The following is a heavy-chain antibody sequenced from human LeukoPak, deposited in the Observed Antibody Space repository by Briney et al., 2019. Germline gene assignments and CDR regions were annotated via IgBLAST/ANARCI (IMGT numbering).Heavy chain of an antibody. J-gene: IGHJ6*02. CDR1: GGTFSSYA. D-gene: IGHD2-15*01. CDR2: IIPIFGIA. Sequence: SVKVSFKASGGTFSSYAISWVRQAPGQGLEWMGRIIPIFGIANYAQKFQGRVTITADKSTSTAYMELSSLRSEDTAVYYCARWKVAATDYYYYGMDVWGQGTTVTVSS. V-gene: IGHV1-69*04. CDR3: ARWKVAATDYYYYGMDV.